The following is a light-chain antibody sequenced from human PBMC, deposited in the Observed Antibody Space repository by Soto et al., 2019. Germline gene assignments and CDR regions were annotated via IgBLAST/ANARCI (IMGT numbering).Light chain of an antibody. CDR3: QQLKAYPFT. Sequence: DIQLTQSPSFLSASVGDRVTITCRASQGISSYLAWHQQKPGKAPELLIYGASTLDDVVPSRFRGSGPGTEFILTISSLQPEDFATYYCQQLKAYPFTFGPGTKVDI. CDR1: QGISSY. CDR2: GAS. J-gene: IGKJ3*01. V-gene: IGKV1-9*01.